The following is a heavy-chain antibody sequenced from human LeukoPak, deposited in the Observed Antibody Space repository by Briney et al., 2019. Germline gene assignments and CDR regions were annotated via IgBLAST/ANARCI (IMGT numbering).Heavy chain of an antibody. J-gene: IGHJ4*02. D-gene: IGHD6-13*01. CDR1: GGSTSSYY. V-gene: IGHV4-59*01. CDR2: IYYSGST. CDR3: ARLSGIAAAVVMGGFDY. Sequence: PSETLSLTCTVSGGSTSSYYWSWIRQPPGKGLEWIGYIYYSGSTNYNPSLKSRVTISVDTSKNQFSLKLSSVTAADTAVYYCARLSGIAAAVVMGGFDYWGQGTLVTVSS.